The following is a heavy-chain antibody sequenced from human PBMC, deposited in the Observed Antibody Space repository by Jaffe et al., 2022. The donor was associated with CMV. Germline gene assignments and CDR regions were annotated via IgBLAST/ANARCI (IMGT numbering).Heavy chain of an antibody. CDR1: GGTFSSYA. CDR2: IIPIFGTA. CDR3: ARHYYDSSGYSYYYYGMDV. V-gene: IGHV1-69*01. D-gene: IGHD3-22*01. Sequence: QVQLVQSGAEVKKPGSSVKVSCKASGGTFSSYAISWVRQAPGQGLEWMGGIIPIFGTANYAQKFQGRVTITADESTSTAYMELSSLRSEDTAVYYCARHYYDSSGYSYYYYGMDVWGQGTTVTVSS. J-gene: IGHJ6*02.